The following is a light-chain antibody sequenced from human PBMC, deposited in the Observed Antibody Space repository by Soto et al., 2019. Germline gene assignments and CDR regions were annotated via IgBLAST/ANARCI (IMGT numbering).Light chain of an antibody. CDR2: AAS. Sequence: DIQMTQSPSSLSASVGDRVTITCRASQSISNFLNWYQQKPGKAPELLIYAASSLHSGVPSRFSGSGSGTHFTLTISSLQPEDFATYSCQQSYTTPYTFGQGTKLEIK. CDR3: QQSYTTPYT. CDR1: QSISNF. V-gene: IGKV1-39*01. J-gene: IGKJ2*01.